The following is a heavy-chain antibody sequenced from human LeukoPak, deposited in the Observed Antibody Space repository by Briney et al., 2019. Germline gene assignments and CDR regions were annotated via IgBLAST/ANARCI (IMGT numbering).Heavy chain of an antibody. CDR2: ISGSGDGT. CDR3: AKTRPLDSSSWSHGDY. J-gene: IGHJ4*02. D-gene: IGHD6-13*01. V-gene: IGHV3-23*01. Sequence: PGGSLRLSCAASGFTFSSYAMSWVRQAPGKGLEWVSAISGSGDGTYYGDSVKGWFTISRDNSKNTLYLQMNSLRAEDTAVYYCAKTRPLDSSSWSHGDYWGQGTLVTVSS. CDR1: GFTFSSYA.